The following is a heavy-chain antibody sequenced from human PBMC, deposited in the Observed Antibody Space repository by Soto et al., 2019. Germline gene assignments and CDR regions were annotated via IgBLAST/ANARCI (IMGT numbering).Heavy chain of an antibody. D-gene: IGHD2-15*01. CDR3: ARARGARYFDY. J-gene: IGHJ4*02. Sequence: SETLSLTCAVAGGSISSGDYYWSWIRQPPGKGLEWIGYIYYSGSTYYNPSLKSRVTISVDTSKNQFSLKLSSVTAADTAVYYCARARGARYFDYWGQGTLVTVSS. CDR1: GGSISSGDYY. V-gene: IGHV4-30-4*01. CDR2: IYYSGST.